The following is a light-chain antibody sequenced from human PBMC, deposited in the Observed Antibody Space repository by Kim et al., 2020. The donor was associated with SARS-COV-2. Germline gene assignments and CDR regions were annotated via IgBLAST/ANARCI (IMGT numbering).Light chain of an antibody. CDR2: GAS. CDR1: QDISNF. J-gene: IGKJ5*01. CDR3: QQYDDLPIT. V-gene: IGKV1-33*01. Sequence: ASVGDRVTITCQASQDISNFLNWYQQKPGKAPKLLIYGASNLETGVPSRFSGSGSGTDYTFTISSLQPEDIATYYCQQYDDLPITFGQGTRLEIK.